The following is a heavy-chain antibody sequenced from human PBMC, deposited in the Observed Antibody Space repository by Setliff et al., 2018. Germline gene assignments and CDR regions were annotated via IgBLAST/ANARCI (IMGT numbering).Heavy chain of an antibody. CDR1: GYYFTNYW. Sequence: PGESLKISCQGSGYYFTNYWFGWVRQMPGKGLEWMGIIYPGDSDTRYSPSFQGQVTISADKSISTAYLQWSSLKASDTAMYYCARSRSSSPWNNWFDPWGQGTLVTVSS. CDR2: IYPGDSDT. D-gene: IGHD6-6*01. V-gene: IGHV5-51*01. CDR3: ARSRSSSPWNNWFDP. J-gene: IGHJ5*02.